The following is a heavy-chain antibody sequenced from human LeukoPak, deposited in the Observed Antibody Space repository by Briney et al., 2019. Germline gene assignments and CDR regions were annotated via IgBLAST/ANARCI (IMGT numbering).Heavy chain of an antibody. Sequence: AGGSLRLSCAASGFTFSSYGMHWVRQAPGKGLEWVAFTRYDGSNKYYADSVKGRFTISRDNSKNTLYLQMNSLRAEDTAVYYCARAVRDDFWSGHNWFDPWGQGTLVTVSS. CDR1: GFTFSSYG. V-gene: IGHV3-30*02. CDR3: ARAVRDDFWSGHNWFDP. J-gene: IGHJ5*02. D-gene: IGHD3-3*01. CDR2: TRYDGSNK.